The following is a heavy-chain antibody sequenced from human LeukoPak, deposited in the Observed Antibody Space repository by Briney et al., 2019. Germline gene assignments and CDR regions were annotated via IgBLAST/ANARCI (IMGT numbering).Heavy chain of an antibody. CDR2: INHSGSS. V-gene: IGHV4-34*01. D-gene: IGHD3-9*01. CDR1: GGSFSGYY. Sequence: PSETLSLTCAVSGGSFSGYYWSWIRQPPGKGLEWIGEINHSGSSNYNPSLKSRVTISVDTSKNQFSLKLSSVTAADTAVYYCARLSITIFYPHYMDVWGKGTTVTVSS. J-gene: IGHJ6*03. CDR3: ARLSITIFYPHYMDV.